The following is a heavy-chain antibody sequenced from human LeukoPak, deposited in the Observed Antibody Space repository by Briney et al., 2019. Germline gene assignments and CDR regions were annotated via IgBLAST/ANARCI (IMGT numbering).Heavy chain of an antibody. CDR1: GYTFTNYD. CDR2: MNPNSGNT. Sequence: ASVKVSCKASGYTFTNYDINWVRQATGQGLEWVGWMNPNSGNTGYAQKFQGRVTMTRSTSISTAYMELSSLRSEDTAVYYCARDDYGDYVVTWGMDVWGQGTTVTVSS. CDR3: ARDDYGDYVVTWGMDV. V-gene: IGHV1-8*01. J-gene: IGHJ6*02. D-gene: IGHD4-17*01.